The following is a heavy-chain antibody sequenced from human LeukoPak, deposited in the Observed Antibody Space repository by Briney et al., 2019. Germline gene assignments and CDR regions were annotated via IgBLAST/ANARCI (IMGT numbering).Heavy chain of an antibody. D-gene: IGHD3-22*01. CDR2: INHSGST. J-gene: IGHJ4*02. V-gene: IGHV4-34*01. Sequence: SETLSLTCTVYGGSFSGYYWSWIRQPPGKGLEWIGEINHSGSTNYNPSLKSRVTISVDTSKNQFSLKLSSVTAADTAVYYCARSSGYYYFDYWGQGTLVTVSS. CDR3: ARSSGYYYFDY. CDR1: GGSFSGYY.